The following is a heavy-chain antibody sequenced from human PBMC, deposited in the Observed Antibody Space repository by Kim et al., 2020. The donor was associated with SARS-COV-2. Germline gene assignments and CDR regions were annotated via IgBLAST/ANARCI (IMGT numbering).Heavy chain of an antibody. CDR2: INAGNGNT. CDR1: GYTFTSYA. J-gene: IGHJ4*02. CDR3: ARDPDYYDSSGYYDHRRDY. Sequence: ASVKVSCKASGYTFTSYAMHWVRQAPGQRLEWMGWINAGNGNTKYSQKFQGRVTITRDTSASTAYMELSSLRSEDTAVYYCARDPDYYDSSGYYDHRRDYWGQGSLDTV. D-gene: IGHD3-22*01. V-gene: IGHV1-3*01.